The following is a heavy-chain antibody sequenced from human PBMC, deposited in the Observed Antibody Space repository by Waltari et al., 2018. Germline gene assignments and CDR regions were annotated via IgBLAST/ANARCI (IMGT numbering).Heavy chain of an antibody. Sequence: QVQLVQSGAEVKKPGASVKVSCKASGYTFTGYYMHWVRQAPGQGLEWMGWINPNSGGTNYAQKFQGWVTMTRETSISTAYMELSRLRSDDTAVYYCARDRGYSSNPYWYFDLWGRGTLVTVSS. CDR1: GYTFTGYY. CDR2: INPNSGGT. J-gene: IGHJ2*01. D-gene: IGHD6-13*01. V-gene: IGHV1-2*04. CDR3: ARDRGYSSNPYWYFDL.